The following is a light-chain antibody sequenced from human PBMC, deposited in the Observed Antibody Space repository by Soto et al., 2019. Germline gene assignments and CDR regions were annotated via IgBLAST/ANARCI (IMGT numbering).Light chain of an antibody. V-gene: IGKV3-20*01. J-gene: IGKJ1*01. CDR1: QSVSSNY. CDR3: QQYGSSPRT. Sequence: ALSQSPGTLSLSPGERATLSCRASQSVSSNYLAWYQQKPGQAPKLLIYGASSGATGIPDRLSGSGSGTDFTLTISRLEPEDFAVYYCQQYGSSPRTFGQGTKVDIK. CDR2: GAS.